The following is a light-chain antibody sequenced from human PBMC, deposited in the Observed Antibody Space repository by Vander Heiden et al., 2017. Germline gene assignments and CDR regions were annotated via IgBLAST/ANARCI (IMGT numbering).Light chain of an antibody. Sequence: DIPMTQSPSSLSASLGDRVTITCRTSQSIGVYLNWYQQKPGKAPNLLIYIASSLQTGVPPRFSGSGSGIDFTLTISSLQPEDSATYYCQQTYTTPQTFGGGTKVEIK. CDR2: IAS. CDR1: QSIGVY. CDR3: QQTYTTPQT. J-gene: IGKJ4*01. V-gene: IGKV1-39*01.